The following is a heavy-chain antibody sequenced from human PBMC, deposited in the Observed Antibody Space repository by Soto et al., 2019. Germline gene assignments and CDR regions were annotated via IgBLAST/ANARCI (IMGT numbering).Heavy chain of an antibody. CDR2: LYDVDVS. J-gene: IGHJ3*01. CDR1: GLTVSGKKY. CDR3: ATWNEREHAYDV. V-gene: IGHV3-53*01. Sequence: DVQLVESGGGLMQPGESLRLSCAASGLTVSGKKYVAWVRQAPGKGLEWVSALYDVDVSFYADSVKGRFTTSSDSSNTTVYLQMNGLRPDDTAVYYCATWNEREHAYDVWGQGTTVTVSS. D-gene: IGHD1-1*01.